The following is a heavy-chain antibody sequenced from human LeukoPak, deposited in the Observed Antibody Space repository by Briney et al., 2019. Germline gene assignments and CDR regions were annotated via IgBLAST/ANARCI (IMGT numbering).Heavy chain of an antibody. CDR1: GFTVSSNY. CDR2: IYSGGST. V-gene: IGHV3-66*01. J-gene: IGHJ6*02. Sequence: GGSLRLSCAASGFTVSSNYMSWVRQAPGKGLEWVSVIYSGGSTYYADSVKGRFTISRDNSKNTLYLKMNSLRAEDTAVYYCARVGTAMVDHYYYGMDVWGQGTTVTVSS. D-gene: IGHD5-18*01. CDR3: ARVGTAMVDHYYYGMDV.